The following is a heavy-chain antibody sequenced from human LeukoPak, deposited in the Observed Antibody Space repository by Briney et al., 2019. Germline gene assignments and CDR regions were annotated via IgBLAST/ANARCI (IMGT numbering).Heavy chain of an antibody. J-gene: IGHJ5*02. Sequence: GGSLRLSCAASGFTFSSYAMHWVRQAPGKGLEWVAVISHDGSNKYYADSVKGRFTISRDNSKNTLYLQMNSLRAEDTAVYYCARVDDFGSFDPWGQGTLVTVSS. D-gene: IGHD3-3*01. CDR3: ARVDDFGSFDP. CDR1: GFTFSSYA. CDR2: ISHDGSNK. V-gene: IGHV3-30-3*01.